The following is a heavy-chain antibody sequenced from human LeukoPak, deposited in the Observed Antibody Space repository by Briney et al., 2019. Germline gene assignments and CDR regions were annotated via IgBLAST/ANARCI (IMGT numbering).Heavy chain of an antibody. V-gene: IGHV3-23*01. J-gene: IGHJ4*02. D-gene: IGHD3-22*01. CDR1: GFTFSSYA. Sequence: GGSLRLSCAASGFTFSSYAMSWVRQAPGKGLEWISAISGSGGSTYYADSVKGRFTISRDNSKNTLYLQMNSLRAEDTAVYYCAKVTYYDSSGYYHYWGQGTLVTVSS. CDR2: ISGSGGST. CDR3: AKVTYYDSSGYYHY.